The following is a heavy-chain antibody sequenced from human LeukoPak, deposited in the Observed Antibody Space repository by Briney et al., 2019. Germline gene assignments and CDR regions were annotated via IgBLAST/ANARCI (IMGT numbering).Heavy chain of an antibody. Sequence: GGSLRLSCAASGFTVSSNYMSWVRQAPGKGLEWVSLIYTGGTTYYADSVKGRFTISRDNSKNTLYLQMNSLRAEDTAVYYCARDYYAPGSYWGPNYGMDVWGQGTTVTVSS. V-gene: IGHV3-53*01. D-gene: IGHD3-10*01. J-gene: IGHJ6*02. CDR3: ARDYYAPGSYWGPNYGMDV. CDR1: GFTVSSNY. CDR2: IYTGGTT.